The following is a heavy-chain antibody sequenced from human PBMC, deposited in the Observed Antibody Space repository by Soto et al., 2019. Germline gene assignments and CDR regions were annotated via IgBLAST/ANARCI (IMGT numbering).Heavy chain of an antibody. D-gene: IGHD2-15*01. V-gene: IGHV4-31*03. CDR2: IYYTGST. CDR3: ARVVAATHNDY. Sequence: PSETLSLTCTVSGGSISGGGYYWSWIRQHPGKGLEWIGYIYYTGSTYYNPSLKSRVTISVDTSNNQFSLRLSSVTAADTAVYYCARVVAATHNDYWGQGILVTVSS. J-gene: IGHJ4*02. CDR1: GGSISGGGYY.